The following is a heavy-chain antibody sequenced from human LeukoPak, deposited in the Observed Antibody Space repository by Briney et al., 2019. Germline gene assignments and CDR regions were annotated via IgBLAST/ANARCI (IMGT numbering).Heavy chain of an antibody. CDR1: GGTFSSFA. J-gene: IGHJ3*02. Sequence: ASVKVSCKASGGTFSSFAISWVRQAPGQGLEWMGGIIPIFGTSNYAQRFQGRVTITADESTSTAYMELSSLRSEDTAVYYCARFQSAAFDAFDIWGQGTMVTVSS. CDR2: IIPIFGTS. V-gene: IGHV1-69*13. D-gene: IGHD2-15*01. CDR3: ARFQSAAFDAFDI.